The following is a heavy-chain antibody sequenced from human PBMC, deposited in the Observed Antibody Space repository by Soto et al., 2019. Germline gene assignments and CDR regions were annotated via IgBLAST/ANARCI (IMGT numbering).Heavy chain of an antibody. CDR2: IWYDGSNT. Sequence: GGSLRLSCAASGFIFSSFGMHWVRQAPGKGLEWVAHIWYDGSNTYYADSVKGRFTISRDNSRNTVYLQMHSLRAEDTAMYYCASWGHIVPVSPTDFDHWGEGTLVTVSS. CDR1: GFIFSSFG. CDR3: ASWGHIVPVSPTDFDH. V-gene: IGHV3-33*01. D-gene: IGHD2-21*01. J-gene: IGHJ4*02.